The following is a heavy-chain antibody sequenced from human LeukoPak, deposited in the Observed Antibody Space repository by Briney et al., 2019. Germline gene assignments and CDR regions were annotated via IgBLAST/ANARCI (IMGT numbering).Heavy chain of an antibody. D-gene: IGHD6-19*01. J-gene: IGHJ6*02. CDR1: GFTFKSYA. Sequence: GGSLRLSCAVSGFTFKSYAMSWVRQSPGKGLEWVSAISGSGDSTFYADSVKGRFTLSRDNSKNTLNLQMNSLRAEDTAVYYCAKDEVAVAGYYYYGMDVWGQGTTVTVSS. CDR3: AKDEVAVAGYYYYGMDV. CDR2: ISGSGDST. V-gene: IGHV3-23*01.